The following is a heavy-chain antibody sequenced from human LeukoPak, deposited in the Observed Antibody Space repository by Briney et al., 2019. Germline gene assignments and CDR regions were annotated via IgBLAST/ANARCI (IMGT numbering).Heavy chain of an antibody. J-gene: IGHJ4*02. CDR3: ARGRPNFDY. V-gene: IGHV4-34*01. CDR2: INHSGST. CDR1: GGSFSGYY. Sequence: SGTLSLTCAVYGGSFSGYYWSWIRQPPGKGLEWIGEINHSGSTNYNPSLKSRVTISVDTSKNQFSLKLSSVTAADTAVYYCARGRPNFDYWGQGTLVTVSS.